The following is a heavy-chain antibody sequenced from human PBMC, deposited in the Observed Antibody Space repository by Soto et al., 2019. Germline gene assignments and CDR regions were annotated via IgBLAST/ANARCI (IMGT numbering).Heavy chain of an antibody. J-gene: IGHJ4*02. V-gene: IGHV3-74*01. CDR2: ISTDGSIT. CDR3: ARDTDGLHY. Sequence: GGPLRLSCAAPGPTFGNYRLLWVRQAPGKGLVWVSCISTDGSITNYADSVKGRFTVSRDNAKNTLYLQMNSLRAEDTALYYCARDTDGLHYWGQGTMVTVSS. CDR1: GPTFGNYR.